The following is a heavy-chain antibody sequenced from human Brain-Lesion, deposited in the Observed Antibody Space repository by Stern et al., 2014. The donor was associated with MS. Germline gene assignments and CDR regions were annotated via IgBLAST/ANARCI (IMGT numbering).Heavy chain of an antibody. J-gene: IGHJ4*02. V-gene: IGHV4-39*01. CDR2: IYYSGFT. CDR3: ARHDSVPRPSQLYSARDRGPGYFDY. Sequence: QLQLVESGPGLVKPSATLSLTCTVSGGSISSSTYYWAWIRQPPGKGLEWIGNIYYSGFTYYNPSLKSRCTISVDMSKNQFSLKLSSVTAADTAIYYCARHDSVPRPSQLYSARDRGPGYFDYWGQGTLVTVSS. D-gene: IGHD1-26*01. CDR1: GGSISSSTYY.